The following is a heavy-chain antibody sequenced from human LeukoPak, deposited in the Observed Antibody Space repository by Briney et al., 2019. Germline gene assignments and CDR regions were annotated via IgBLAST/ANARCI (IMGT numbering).Heavy chain of an antibody. V-gene: IGHV4-59*01. CDR3: GRVGGSYSTGIDY. Sequence: SETLSLTCTVSGGSISSYYWTWIGQPPGKGLEWIGYIYSSGGTNYNPSPKSRVIISVDIYKNQFSLKLSSVNAGDTAVYYCGRVGGSYSTGIDYWGQGTLVTVSS. J-gene: IGHJ4*02. CDR2: IYSSGGT. D-gene: IGHD1-26*01. CDR1: GGSISSYY.